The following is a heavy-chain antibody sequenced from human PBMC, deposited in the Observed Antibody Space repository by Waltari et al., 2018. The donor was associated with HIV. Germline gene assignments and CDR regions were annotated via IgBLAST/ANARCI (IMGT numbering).Heavy chain of an antibody. CDR3: VRDTSAGLDV. V-gene: IGHV3-48*01. D-gene: IGHD3-16*01. Sequence: EVQVVEPGGGLVQPGGSLRLSGAASGFSFLDSIMNWVRQAPGKGMGWISYISGSGTTTHYAGSAKGRFTISRDNAKNAVFMQMNSLTAEDTAVYYCVRDTSAGLDVWGQGTSVTVSS. J-gene: IGHJ6*02. CDR2: ISGSGTTT. CDR1: GFSFLDSI.